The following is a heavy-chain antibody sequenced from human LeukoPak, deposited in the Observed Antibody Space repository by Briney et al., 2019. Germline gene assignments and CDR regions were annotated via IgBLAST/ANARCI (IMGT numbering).Heavy chain of an antibody. J-gene: IGHJ3*02. CDR1: ASTFSSYG. V-gene: IGHV3-30*18. CDR3: AKAGYSSSWYSAFDI. CDR2: ISYDGSNK. Sequence: PGGSLRLSCAASASTFSSYGMHWVRQAPGKGLEWVAVISYDGSNKYYADSVKGRFTISRDNSKNTLYLQMNSLRAEDTAVYYCAKAGYSSSWYSAFDIWGPGTMVTVSS. D-gene: IGHD6-13*01.